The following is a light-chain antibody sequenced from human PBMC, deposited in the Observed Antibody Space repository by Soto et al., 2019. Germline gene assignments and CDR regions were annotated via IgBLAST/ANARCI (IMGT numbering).Light chain of an antibody. Sequence: EIVLTQSPATLSLSPGERATLSCRASQSVSSYLAWYQQKPGQAPRLLIYDASNSATGIPARFSGSGSGTDLTLTISSLEPEDFAVYYCQQRSNWPWTFGQGTKEEIK. J-gene: IGKJ1*01. CDR3: QQRSNWPWT. CDR2: DAS. V-gene: IGKV3-11*01. CDR1: QSVSSY.